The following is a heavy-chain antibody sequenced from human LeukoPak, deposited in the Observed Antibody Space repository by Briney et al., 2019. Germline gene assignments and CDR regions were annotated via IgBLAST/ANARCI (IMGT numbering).Heavy chain of an antibody. J-gene: IGHJ6*04. D-gene: IGHD2-2*01. CDR1: GYTLTELS. V-gene: IGHV1-24*01. Sequence: ASVKVSCKVSGYTLTELSMHWVRQAPGKGLEWMGGFDPEDGETIYAQKFQGRVTMPEDTSTDKAYMELSTLRYEDTAVYYCATAPIFENIVVVPAAFSLDVWGKGTTVTVSS. CDR3: ATAPIFENIVVVPAAFSLDV. CDR2: FDPEDGET.